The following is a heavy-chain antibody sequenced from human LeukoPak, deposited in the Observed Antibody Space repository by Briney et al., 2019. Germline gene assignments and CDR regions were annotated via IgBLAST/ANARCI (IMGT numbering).Heavy chain of an antibody. D-gene: IGHD6-13*01. CDR3: ARESFGIAAAGTLGY. CDR2: ISYDGSNN. CDR1: GFTFSSYA. Sequence: GRSLRLSCAASGFTFSSYAMHWVRQAPGKGLEWVAVISYDGSNNYYADSVKGRFTISRDNSKNTLYLQMNSLRAEDTAVYYCARESFGIAAAGTLGYWGQGTLVTVSS. V-gene: IGHV3-30-3*01. J-gene: IGHJ4*02.